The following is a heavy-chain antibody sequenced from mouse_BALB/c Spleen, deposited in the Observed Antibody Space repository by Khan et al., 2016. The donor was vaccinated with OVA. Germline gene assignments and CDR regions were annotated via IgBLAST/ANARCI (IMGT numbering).Heavy chain of an antibody. Sequence: VQLQQSGAEFVKPGASVKLSCTASGFNIKDTYMHWINQRPQQGLVWIGRIDPANGNVKYDPKFQDKATIAADASSNTAYLHLSSLTSEDTAVXYCTRGAYNGLFAYWGQGTLVTVSA. J-gene: IGHJ3*01. V-gene: IGHV14-3*02. CDR2: IDPANGNV. D-gene: IGHD2-10*01. CDR3: TRGAYNGLFAY. CDR1: GFNIKDTY.